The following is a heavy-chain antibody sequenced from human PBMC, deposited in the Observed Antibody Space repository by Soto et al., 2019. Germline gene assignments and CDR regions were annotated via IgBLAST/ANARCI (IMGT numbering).Heavy chain of an antibody. D-gene: IGHD7-27*01. Sequence: QVQLQESGPGLVKPSETLSLTCSVSGGSISNHYWSWIRQPPGKGLECIGYIYYNGNTNYNPSLKSRVTMSVDTFRNQISLKLTTVTAADTAVYYCTRANWYSEYWGQGTLVTVSS. CDR2: IYYNGNT. CDR3: TRANWYSEY. CDR1: GGSISNHY. V-gene: IGHV4-59*11. J-gene: IGHJ4*02.